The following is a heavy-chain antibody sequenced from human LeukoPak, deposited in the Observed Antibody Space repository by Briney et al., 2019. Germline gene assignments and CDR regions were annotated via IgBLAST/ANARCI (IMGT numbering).Heavy chain of an antibody. CDR2: IWYDGSNK. CDR3: ARVCGDWPKYYFDQ. CDR1: GFTFRSHG. J-gene: IGHJ4*02. Sequence: PGGSLRLSCAASGFTFRSHGMHCVRQAPGKGLEWVAVIWYDGSNKYYADSVEGRFAISRDNPKNTLYLKMSSLRVEDTAEYYCARVCGDWPKYYFDQWGQGTLVTVSS. D-gene: IGHD2-21*02. V-gene: IGHV3-33*01.